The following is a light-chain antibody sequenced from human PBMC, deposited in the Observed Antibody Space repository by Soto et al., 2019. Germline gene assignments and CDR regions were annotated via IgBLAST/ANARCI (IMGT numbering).Light chain of an antibody. V-gene: IGKV3-11*01. J-gene: IGKJ1*01. CDR2: DAS. CDR3: QQRSNWHPWT. CDR1: QSVSSY. Sequence: EIVLTQSPATLSLSPGERATLSCRASQSVSSYLAWYQQQPGQAPRLLIYDASTRATGIPARFSGSGSGTDFTLTTSSLQPEDFAVYYCQQRSNWHPWTVGHGTKVDIK.